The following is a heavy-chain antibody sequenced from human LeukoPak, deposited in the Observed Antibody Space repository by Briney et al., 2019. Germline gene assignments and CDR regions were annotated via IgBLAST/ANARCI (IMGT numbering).Heavy chain of an antibody. CDR3: ARGKLLIDY. D-gene: IGHD1-7*01. V-gene: IGHV4-59*01. CDR2: IHYSGTT. Sequence: SETLSLTCTVSGASISSYYWSWIRQRPGEGREWRGYIHYSGTTNYNPSLKSRVTISVDTSKNEFSVKLRSVTAADTAVYYCARGKLLIDYWGQGTLVTVSS. CDR1: GASISSYY. J-gene: IGHJ4*02.